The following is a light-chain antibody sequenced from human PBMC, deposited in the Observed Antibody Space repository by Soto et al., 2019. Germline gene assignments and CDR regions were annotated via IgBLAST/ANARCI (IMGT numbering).Light chain of an antibody. V-gene: IGKV2-30*01. CDR3: MQGTHWPPYT. J-gene: IGKJ2*01. Sequence: DVVMTQSPLSLPVTLGQPASISCRSSQSLVYSDGNTYLNWLQQRPGQSPRRLIYKVSNRDSGVPDRFSGSGSGTASTLKISRVEAEDVGVYYCMQGTHWPPYTFGQGTKLEIK. CDR1: QSLVYSDGNTY. CDR2: KVS.